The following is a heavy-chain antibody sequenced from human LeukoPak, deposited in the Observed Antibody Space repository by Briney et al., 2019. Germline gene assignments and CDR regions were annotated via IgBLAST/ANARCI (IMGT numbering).Heavy chain of an antibody. J-gene: IGHJ4*02. CDR2: ISGSGGST. CDR1: GFTFSSYA. CDR3: ARDRGDFDY. V-gene: IGHV3-23*01. Sequence: GGSLRLSCAASGFTFSSYAMCWVRQAPGKGLEWVSAISGSGGSTYYADSVKGRFTISRDNAKNSLYLQMNSLRDEDTAVYYCARDRGDFDYWGQGTLVTVSS. D-gene: IGHD3-10*01.